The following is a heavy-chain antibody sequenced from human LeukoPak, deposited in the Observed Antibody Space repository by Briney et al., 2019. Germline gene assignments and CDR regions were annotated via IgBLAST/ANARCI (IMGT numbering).Heavy chain of an antibody. CDR1: GFTFSSYW. J-gene: IGHJ4*02. CDR3: YGEGS. V-gene: IGHV3-74*01. CDR2: INSDGSSA. Sequence: PGGSLRLSCAASGFTFSSYWMHWVRQAPGKGLVWVSRINSDGSSADYADSVKGRFTISRDNAKNTVYLQMNSLRVEDTAVYYCYGEGSWGQGTLVTVSS. D-gene: IGHD3-10*01.